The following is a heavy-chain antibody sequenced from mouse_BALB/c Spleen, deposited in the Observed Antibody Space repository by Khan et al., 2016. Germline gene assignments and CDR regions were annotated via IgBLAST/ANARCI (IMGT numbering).Heavy chain of an antibody. CDR3: VRRSIYYDYDGFAY. V-gene: IGHV9-3-1*01. CDR1: GYTFTNYG. CDR2: INTYTGEP. Sequence: QIQLVQSGPELKKPGETVKISCKAPGYTFTNYGMNWVKQAPGKGLKWMGWINTYTGEPTYADDFKGRFAFSLETSASTAYLQINNLKNEDTATYFCVRRSIYYDYDGFAYWGQGTLVTVSA. D-gene: IGHD2-4*01. J-gene: IGHJ3*01.